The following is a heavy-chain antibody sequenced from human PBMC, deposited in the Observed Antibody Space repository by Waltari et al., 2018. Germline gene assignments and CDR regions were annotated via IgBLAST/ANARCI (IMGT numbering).Heavy chain of an antibody. CDR2: VHFTGTT. Sequence: QLQLQESGPGLVKPSETLSLTCTVSGDSISSDRYYWGWLRQPLGKGLAWIVTVHFTGTTYYTPSLESRVTISVDTSNNQFSLKLTSVTAADTAIYYCARLDYSALRRGCDPWGQGTLVTVSS. CDR1: GDSISSDRYY. D-gene: IGHD4-4*01. J-gene: IGHJ5*02. CDR3: ARLDYSALRRGCDP. V-gene: IGHV4-39*01.